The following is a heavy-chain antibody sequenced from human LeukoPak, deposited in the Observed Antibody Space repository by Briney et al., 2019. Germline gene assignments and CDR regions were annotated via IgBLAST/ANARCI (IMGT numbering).Heavy chain of an antibody. V-gene: IGHV1-46*01. CDR3: AWESSGWYELDY. CDR2: INPSGGST. D-gene: IGHD6-19*01. Sequence: ASVKVSCKASGYTFTSYYMHWVRQAPGQGLEWMGIINPSGGSTSYALKFQGRVTMTRDTSTSTVYMELSSLRSEDTAVYYCAWESSGWYELDYWGQRTLVTVSS. CDR1: GYTFTSYY. J-gene: IGHJ4*02.